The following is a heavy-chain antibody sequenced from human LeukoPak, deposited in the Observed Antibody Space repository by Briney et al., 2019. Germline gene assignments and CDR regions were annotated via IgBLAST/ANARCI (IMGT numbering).Heavy chain of an antibody. CDR1: GFTFSSYA. CDR2: ISGSGGST. V-gene: IGHV3-23*01. D-gene: IGHD2-2*01. Sequence: GGSLRLSCAASGFTFSSYAMSWVRQAPGKGLEWVSAISGSGGSTYYADSVKGRFTVSRDNSKNTLYLQMNSLRAEDTAVYYCAARIVVVPAASFDYWGQGTLVTVSS. CDR3: AARIVVVPAASFDY. J-gene: IGHJ4*02.